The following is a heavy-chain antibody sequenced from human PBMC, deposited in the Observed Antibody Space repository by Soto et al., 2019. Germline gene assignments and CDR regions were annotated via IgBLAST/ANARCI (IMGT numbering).Heavy chain of an antibody. V-gene: IGHV4-61*01. J-gene: IGHJ4*02. D-gene: IGHD2-15*01. Sequence: PSETLSLTCTVSGGSVSSSSYYWSWIRQPPGKGLEWIGYIYYSGSTKYNPSLKSRGTISVDTSRDQFSLKLSSVTAADTAVYYFARAPRGGYCSGGSCYFFDYWGQGTLVTVSS. CDR1: GGSVSSSSYY. CDR2: IYYSGST. CDR3: ARAPRGGYCSGGSCYFFDY.